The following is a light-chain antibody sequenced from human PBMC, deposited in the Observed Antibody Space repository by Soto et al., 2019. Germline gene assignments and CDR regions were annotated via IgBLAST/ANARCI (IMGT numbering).Light chain of an antibody. V-gene: IGKV1-27*01. CDR2: GTS. J-gene: IGKJ3*01. CDR1: HTIATY. Sequence: EIQMTQSPSSLSASVGDRVTLTCRASHTIATYLNWYQQKAGRVPEVLIYGTSKLQPGVPSRFTGSGYGTDFTLTISSLQPEDVATYYCQKYNSAPFTFGPGTKVDIK. CDR3: QKYNSAPFT.